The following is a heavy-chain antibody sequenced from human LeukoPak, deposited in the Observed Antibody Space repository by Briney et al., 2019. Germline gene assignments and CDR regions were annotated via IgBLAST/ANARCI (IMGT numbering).Heavy chain of an antibody. CDR2: IKSKTDGGTT. CDR3: TTASRSSGWKRHHWS. Sequence: GGSLRLSCAASGFTFSNAWMSWVRQAPRKGLEWVGRIKSKTDGGTTDYAAPVKGRFTISRDDSKNTLYLQMNSLKTEDTAVYYCTTASRSSGWKRHHWSWGQGTLVTVSS. D-gene: IGHD6-19*01. J-gene: IGHJ5*02. V-gene: IGHV3-15*01. CDR1: GFTFSNAW.